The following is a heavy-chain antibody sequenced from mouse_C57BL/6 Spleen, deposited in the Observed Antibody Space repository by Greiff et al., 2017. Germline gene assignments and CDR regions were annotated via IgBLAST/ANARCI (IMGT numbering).Heavy chain of an antibody. CDR2: ISYDGSN. Sequence: ESGPGLVKPSQSLSLTCSVTGYSITSGYYWNWIRQFPGNKLEWMGYISYDGSNNYNPSLTNRISITRDTAKNQFFLKLNSVTTEDTATYYCANSRSTMVTTEGAWFAYWGQGTLVTVSA. CDR1: GYSITSGYY. D-gene: IGHD2-2*01. J-gene: IGHJ3*01. CDR3: ANSRSTMVTTEGAWFAY. V-gene: IGHV3-6*01.